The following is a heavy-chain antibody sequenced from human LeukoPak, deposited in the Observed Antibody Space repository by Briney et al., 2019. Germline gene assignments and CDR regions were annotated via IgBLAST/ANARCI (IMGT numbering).Heavy chain of an antibody. CDR1: GFTFSDYY. Sequence: GGCLRLSCAASGFTFSDYYMTWIRQAPGKGLEWVSHIAHSGNGMWYADAVKGRFTISRDNAKNLLFLQMDSLRAEDTAVYYCARGHYEMGVWGQGTTVIVSS. CDR2: IAHSGNGM. V-gene: IGHV3-11*01. J-gene: IGHJ6*02. CDR3: ARGHYEMGV.